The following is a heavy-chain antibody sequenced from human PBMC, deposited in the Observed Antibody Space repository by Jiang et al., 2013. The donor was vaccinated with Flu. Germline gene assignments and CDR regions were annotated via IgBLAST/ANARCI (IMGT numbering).Heavy chain of an antibody. V-gene: IGHV5-10-1*01. D-gene: IGHD1-1*01. CDR3: ASQLRYNWNDGIPYYYYGMDV. J-gene: IGHJ6*04. Sequence: YSFTSYWISWVRQMPGKGLEWMGRIDPSDSYTNYSPSFQGHVTISADKSITRTAYLQWSSLKASDTAMYYCASQLRYNWNDGIPYYYYGMDVWGKGTTVTVSS. CDR1: YSFTSYW. CDR2: IDPSDSYT.